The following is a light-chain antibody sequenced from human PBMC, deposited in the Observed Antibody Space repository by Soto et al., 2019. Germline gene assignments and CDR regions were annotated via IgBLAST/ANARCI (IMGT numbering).Light chain of an antibody. CDR3: SSYTSSSTYV. Sequence: QSALTQPASVSGSPGQSITISCTGTSSDVGGYNYVSWYQQHPGKAPKLMIYEVSNRPSGVSNRFYGSKSGNTASLTISGLQAEYEADYYCSSYTSSSTYVFGTGTKLTVL. CDR2: EVS. J-gene: IGLJ1*01. CDR1: SSDVGGYNY. V-gene: IGLV2-14*01.